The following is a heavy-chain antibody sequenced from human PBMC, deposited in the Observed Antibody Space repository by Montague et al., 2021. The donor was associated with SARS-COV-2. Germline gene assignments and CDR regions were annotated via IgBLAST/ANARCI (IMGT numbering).Heavy chain of an antibody. CDR3: ARLGDGVVPSPILGVGPYYSCYYLDV. J-gene: IGHJ6*03. Sequence: SETRSLTCAVHGGSFSTYSWNWIRQPPWKGLEWIGEIHHGGSTNYNPSLKSRVTISADTSKNQFSLKLTSVAAADTAVYYCARLGDGVVPSPILGVGPYYSCYYLDVWGKGTTVTVSS. CDR1: GGSFSTYS. V-gene: IGHV4-34*01. CDR2: IHHGGST. D-gene: IGHD3-10*01.